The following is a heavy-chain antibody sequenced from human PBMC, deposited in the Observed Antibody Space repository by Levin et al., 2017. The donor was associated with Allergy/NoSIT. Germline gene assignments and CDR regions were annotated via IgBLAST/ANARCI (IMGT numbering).Heavy chain of an antibody. CDR1: GVSLFARGVC. CDR2: IDWEDDK. D-gene: IGHD2-15*01. CDR3: ARMSGGSPWYIDL. J-gene: IGHJ2*01. Sequence: VSGPTLVKPTQTLTLTCTYSGVSLFARGVCVTWIRQPPGKALEWLAVIDWEDDKTYNALLKTRLTISKDTAKNQVVLTMTNMDPMDTATYYCARMSGGSPWYIDLWGRGTLVTVSS. V-gene: IGHV2-70*01.